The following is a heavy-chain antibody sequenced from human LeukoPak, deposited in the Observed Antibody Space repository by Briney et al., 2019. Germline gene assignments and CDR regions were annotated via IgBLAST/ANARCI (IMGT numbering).Heavy chain of an antibody. CDR2: ISGSGGST. CDR3: ARDLRYFDWSTKPDY. V-gene: IGHV3-23*01. CDR1: GFTFSSYA. J-gene: IGHJ4*02. Sequence: GGSLRLSCAASGFTFSSYAMSWVRQAPGKGLEWVSAISGSGGSTYYADSVKGRFTISRDNSKNTLYLQMNSLRAEDTAVYYCARDLRYFDWSTKPDYWGQGTLVTVSS. D-gene: IGHD3-9*01.